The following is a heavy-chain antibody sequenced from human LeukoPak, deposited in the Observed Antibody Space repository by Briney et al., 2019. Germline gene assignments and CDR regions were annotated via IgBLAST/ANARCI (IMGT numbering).Heavy chain of an antibody. CDR2: IYSSGSS. D-gene: IGHD1-7*01. V-gene: IGHV4-4*07. Sequence: SETLSLTRTVSGGSINNYSLNWNRQPAGKGLEWIGRIYSSGSSRYNPSLKSRVTMSVDTSNNQLSLRLSSVTAADTAVYYCARAWCEGDNTCYGLELWFDPWGQGSLVTVSS. CDR3: ARAWCEGDNTCYGLELWFDP. CDR1: GGSINNYS. J-gene: IGHJ5*02.